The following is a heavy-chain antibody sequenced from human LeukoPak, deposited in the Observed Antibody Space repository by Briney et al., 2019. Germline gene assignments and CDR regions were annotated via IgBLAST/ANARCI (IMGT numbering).Heavy chain of an antibody. D-gene: IGHD3-10*01. V-gene: IGHV4-38-2*02. J-gene: IGHJ5*02. Sequence: SETLSLTCTVSGYSITTAYYWGWIRQPPGKGREWIGSIHHSGITYYNLSLKSRLTISVDTSKNQFSLKLSSVNAADTAVYYCARGASDYGSGSLYSWFDPWGQGTLVTVSS. CDR1: GYSITTAYY. CDR2: IHHSGIT. CDR3: ARGASDYGSGSLYSWFDP.